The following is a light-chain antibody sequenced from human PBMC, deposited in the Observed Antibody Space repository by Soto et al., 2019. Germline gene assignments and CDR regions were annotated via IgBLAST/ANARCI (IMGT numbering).Light chain of an antibody. CDR2: DAS. V-gene: IGKV3-11*01. J-gene: IGKJ3*01. Sequence: EHVLTQSPATLSLSPGQRATLSCRASQSASSNLAWYQQKPGQAPRLLLYDASNRATGIPARSSGSGSGTDFALTICSLEPEVIRVYYCQQRSDWPQFPFGAGTKVDLK. CDR3: QQRSDWPQFP. CDR1: QSASSN.